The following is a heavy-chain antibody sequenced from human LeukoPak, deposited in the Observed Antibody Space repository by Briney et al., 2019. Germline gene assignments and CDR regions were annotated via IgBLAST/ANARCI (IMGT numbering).Heavy chain of an antibody. V-gene: IGHV3-23*01. D-gene: IGHD3-10*01. CDR1: GFTFSSYA. J-gene: IGHJ5*02. CDR2: ISGSGGST. CDR3: ARDEGGSADWFDP. Sequence: GGSLRLSCAASGFTFSSYAMSWVRQAPGKGLEWVSAISGSGGSTYYADSVKGRFTISRDNAKNSLYLQMNSLRAEDTAVYYCARDEGGSADWFDPWGQGTLVTVSS.